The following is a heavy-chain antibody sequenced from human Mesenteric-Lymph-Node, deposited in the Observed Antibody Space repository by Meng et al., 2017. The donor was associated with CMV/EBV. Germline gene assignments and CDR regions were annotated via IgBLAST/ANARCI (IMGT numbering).Heavy chain of an antibody. CDR3: AGVITGTTGGRNWFDP. Sequence: SETLSLTCTVSGGSISSYYWSWIRQPPGKGLEWIGYIYYSGSTNYNPSLKSRVTISVDTSKNQFSLKLSPVTAADTAVYYCAGVITGTTGGRNWFDPWGQGTLVTVSS. CDR2: IYYSGST. CDR1: GGSISSYY. J-gene: IGHJ5*02. D-gene: IGHD1-7*01. V-gene: IGHV4-59*01.